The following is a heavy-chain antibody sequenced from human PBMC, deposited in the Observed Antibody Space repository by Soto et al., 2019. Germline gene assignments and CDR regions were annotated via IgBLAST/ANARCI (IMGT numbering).Heavy chain of an antibody. CDR2: ISGSGGST. Sequence: SLRLSCAGSGFTFNSYALSWVRHAPGKGLVWVSAISGSGGSTYYADSVKGRFTISRDNSKNTLYLQMNSLRAEDTAVYYCAKESGGLVEYQLLTDPFDYWGQGTLVTVSS. D-gene: IGHD2-2*01. CDR3: AKESGGLVEYQLLTDPFDY. CDR1: GFTFNSYA. J-gene: IGHJ4*02. V-gene: IGHV3-23*01.